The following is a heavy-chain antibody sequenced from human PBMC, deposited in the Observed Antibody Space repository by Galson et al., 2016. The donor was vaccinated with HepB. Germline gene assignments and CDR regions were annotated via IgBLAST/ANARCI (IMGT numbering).Heavy chain of an antibody. D-gene: IGHD5-18*01. CDR2: IITPFGTT. Sequence: SVKVSCKASGGTFSSFAISWVRQAPGQGLEWMGGIITPFGTTNYAQKFQGRVTITADEPTSTAYMELSSLRSEDTAVYFCAREPPTGAYNYGHGDYWGQGTLVTVSS. CDR1: GGTFSSFA. CDR3: AREPPTGAYNYGHGDY. V-gene: IGHV1-69*13. J-gene: IGHJ4*02.